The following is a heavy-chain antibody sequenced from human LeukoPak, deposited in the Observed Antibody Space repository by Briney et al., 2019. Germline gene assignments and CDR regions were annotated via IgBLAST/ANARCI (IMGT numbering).Heavy chain of an antibody. D-gene: IGHD4-17*01. CDR2: IYSGGST. J-gene: IGHJ4*02. CDR1: GFIFSNYG. CDR3: ARGDDGDSTFDY. V-gene: IGHV3-66*01. Sequence: HPGGSLRLSCAASGFIFSNYGMSWVRQAPGKGLEWVSVIYSGGSTYYADSVKGRFTISRDNSKNTLYLQMNSLRAEDTAVYYCARGDDGDSTFDYWGQGTLVTVSS.